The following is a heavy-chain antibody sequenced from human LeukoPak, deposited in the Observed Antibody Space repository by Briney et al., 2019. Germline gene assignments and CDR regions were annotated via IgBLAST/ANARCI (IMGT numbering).Heavy chain of an antibody. CDR3: PRPNPHLAYCGGDCPPNYYYYMDV. J-gene: IGHJ6*03. CDR1: GGSISSSSYY. CDR2: IYYSGST. D-gene: IGHD2-21*02. V-gene: IGHV4-39*01. Sequence: SETPSLTCTVSGGSISSSSYYWGWIRQPPGKGLEWIGSIYYSGSTYYNPSLKSRVTISVDTSKNQFSLKLSSVTAADTAVYYCPRPNPHLAYCGGDCPPNYYYYMDVWGKGTTVTVSS.